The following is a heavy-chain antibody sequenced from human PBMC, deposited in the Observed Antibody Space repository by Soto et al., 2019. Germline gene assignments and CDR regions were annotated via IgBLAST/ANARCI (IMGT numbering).Heavy chain of an antibody. CDR2: IIPIFGTA. Sequence: SVEVSCRASGGTFSSYAISWVRQAPGQGLEWMGGIIPIFGTANYAQKFQGRVTITADESTSTAYMELSSLRSEDTAVHYCARNRRDGYDSDAFDIWGQGTMVTVS. V-gene: IGHV1-69*13. D-gene: IGHD5-12*01. CDR3: ARNRRDGYDSDAFDI. J-gene: IGHJ3*02. CDR1: GGTFSSYA.